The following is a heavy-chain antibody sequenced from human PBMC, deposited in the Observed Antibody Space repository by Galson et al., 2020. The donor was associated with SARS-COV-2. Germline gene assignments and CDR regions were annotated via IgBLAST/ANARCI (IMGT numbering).Heavy chain of an antibody. CDR3: ARVQFSSWNDVRGGLDP. J-gene: IGHJ5*02. Sequence: GGSLRLSCAASGFTFSSYSMNWVRQAPGKGLEWVSSISSSSSYIYYADSVKGRFTISRDNAKNSLYLQMNSLRAEDTAVYYCARVQFSSWNDVRGGLDPWGQGTLVTVSS. CDR2: ISSSSSYI. D-gene: IGHD1-1*01. V-gene: IGHV3-21*01. CDR1: GFTFSSYS.